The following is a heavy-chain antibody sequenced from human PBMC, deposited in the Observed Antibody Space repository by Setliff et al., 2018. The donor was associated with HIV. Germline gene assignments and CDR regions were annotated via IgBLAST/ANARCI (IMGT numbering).Heavy chain of an antibody. V-gene: IGHV3-23*01. J-gene: IGHJ4*02. CDR1: GFTFSSHQ. D-gene: IGHD1-26*01. Sequence: PGGSLRLSCAASGFTFSSHQMNWVRQAPGKGLEWVSVISGSGGITYYADSVKGRFTISRDNSKNTVYLQMNSLRADDTAVYFCARLAHPRYSGNYYGTSAGTFDYWGQGTLVTVSS. CDR3: ARLAHPRYSGNYYGTSAGTFDY. CDR2: ISGSGGIT.